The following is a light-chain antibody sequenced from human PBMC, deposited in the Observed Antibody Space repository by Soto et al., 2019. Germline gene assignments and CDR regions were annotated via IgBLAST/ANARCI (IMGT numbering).Light chain of an antibody. J-gene: IGKJ1*01. CDR3: QQSFSPLWT. CDR2: AAS. V-gene: IGKV1-39*01. CDR1: QSISTY. Sequence: DIQMTQSPSSLSASVGDRVTITCRASQSISTYLNLYQQKPGKAPKLLIYAASSMQSGVPSRFSGSGSETDVTLTISSLQPDDSATYYCQQSFSPLWTFGQGTKVEV.